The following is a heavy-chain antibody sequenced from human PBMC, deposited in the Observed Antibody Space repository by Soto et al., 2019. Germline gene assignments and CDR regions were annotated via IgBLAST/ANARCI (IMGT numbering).Heavy chain of an antibody. CDR2: ISGSGGST. J-gene: IGHJ4*02. CDR3: AKAQDYDFWSGYYTGISY. D-gene: IGHD3-3*01. CDR1: GFTFSSYA. Sequence: EAQLLESGGGLVQPGGSLRLSCAASGFTFSSYAMSWVRQAPGKGLEWVSAISGSGGSTYYADSVKGRFTISRDNAKNTLYLQMNSLRAEDTAVYYCAKAQDYDFWSGYYTGISYWGQGTLVTVSS. V-gene: IGHV3-23*01.